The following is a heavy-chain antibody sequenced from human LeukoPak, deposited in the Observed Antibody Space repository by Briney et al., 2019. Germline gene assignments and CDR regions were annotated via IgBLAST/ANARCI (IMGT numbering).Heavy chain of an antibody. V-gene: IGHV3-21*01. Sequence: GGSLRLSCAASGFTFSSYAMNWVRQAPGKGLEWVSSISSSSSYIYYADSVKGRFTISRDNAKNSLYLQMNSLRAEDTAMYYCAKRGVYGSGAYYFDYWGQGTLVTVSS. D-gene: IGHD3-10*01. CDR3: AKRGVYGSGAYYFDY. CDR1: GFTFSSYA. J-gene: IGHJ4*02. CDR2: ISSSSSYI.